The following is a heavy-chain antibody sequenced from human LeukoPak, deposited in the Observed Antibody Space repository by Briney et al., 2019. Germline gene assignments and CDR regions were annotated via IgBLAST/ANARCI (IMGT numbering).Heavy chain of an antibody. D-gene: IGHD3-22*01. V-gene: IGHV1-46*01. CDR1: GYTFTGYY. Sequence: ASVKVSCKASGYTFTGYYMHWVRQAPGQGLEWMGWINPSGGSTSYAQKFQGRVTMTRDTSTSTVYMELSSLRSEDTAVYYCARGRTYYYDSSGYYYYFDYWGQGTLVTISS. J-gene: IGHJ4*02. CDR3: ARGRTYYYDSSGYYYYFDY. CDR2: INPSGGST.